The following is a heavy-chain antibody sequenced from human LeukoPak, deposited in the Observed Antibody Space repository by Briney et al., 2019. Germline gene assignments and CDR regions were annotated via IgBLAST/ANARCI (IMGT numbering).Heavy chain of an antibody. CDR2: IYSGGST. J-gene: IGHJ4*02. CDR1: GFTVSSNY. D-gene: IGHD3-10*02. Sequence: PGGSLRLSCAASGFTVSSNYMSWVRQAPGKGLEWVSVIYSGGSTYYADSVKGRFTISRDNSKNTLYLQMNSLRAEDTAVYYCARDRGRVRGWHYYFDYWGQGTLVTVSS. V-gene: IGHV3-66*01. CDR3: ARDRGRVRGWHYYFDY.